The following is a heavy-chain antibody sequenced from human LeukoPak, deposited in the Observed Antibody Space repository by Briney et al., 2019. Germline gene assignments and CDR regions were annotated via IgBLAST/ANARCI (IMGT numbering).Heavy chain of an antibody. Sequence: PGGSLRLSCAASGFTFSSYAMSWVRQAPGKGLEWVSAISGSGGSTYYADSVKGRFTISRDNSKNTLYLQMNSLRAEDTAVYYCAKTPDYYDSSGYYPNPYGYFDYWGQGTLVTVSS. V-gene: IGHV3-23*01. CDR1: GFTFSSYA. J-gene: IGHJ4*02. CDR3: AKTPDYYDSSGYYPNPYGYFDY. CDR2: ISGSGGST. D-gene: IGHD3-22*01.